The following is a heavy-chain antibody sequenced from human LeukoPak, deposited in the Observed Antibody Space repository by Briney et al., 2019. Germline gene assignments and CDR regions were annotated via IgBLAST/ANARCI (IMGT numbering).Heavy chain of an antibody. CDR1: GDSW. CDR2: IKNDGSST. D-gene: IGHD3-10*01. J-gene: IGHJ4*02. CDR3: ARGDGVIMEY. Sequence: GGSLRLTCAVSGDSWTHWVRQVPGKPLVRVSRIKNDGSSTSHADSSMGRFNIHYDNAENTVYLQMKSLRAEDTAVYYCARGDGVIMEYWGQGTLVTVSS. V-gene: IGHV3-74*01.